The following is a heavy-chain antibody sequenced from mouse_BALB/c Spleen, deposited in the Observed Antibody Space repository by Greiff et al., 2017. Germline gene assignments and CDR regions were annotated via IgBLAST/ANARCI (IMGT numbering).Heavy chain of an antibody. CDR2: ISYDGSN. CDR1: GYSITSGYY. V-gene: IGHV3-6*02. CDR3: AREGYYGSVAY. Sequence: EVQLQESGPGLVKPSQSLSLTCSVTGYSITSGYYWNWIRQFPGNKLEWMGYISYDGSNNYNPSLKNRISITRDTSKNQFFLKLNSVTTEDTATYYCAREGYYGSVAYWGQGTLVTVSA. D-gene: IGHD1-1*01. J-gene: IGHJ3*01.